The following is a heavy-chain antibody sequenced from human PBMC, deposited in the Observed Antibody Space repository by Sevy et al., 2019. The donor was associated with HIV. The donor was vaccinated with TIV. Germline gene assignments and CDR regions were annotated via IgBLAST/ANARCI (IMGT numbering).Heavy chain of an antibody. Sequence: ASVKVSCKASGYTFTGYYMHWVRQAPGQGLEWMGRINPNSGGTNYAQKFQGRVTMTRDTSISTAYMELSRLRSDDTAVYYCASHYQRGIVGATGRVAFDIWGQGTMVTVSS. CDR1: GYTFTGYY. V-gene: IGHV1-2*06. D-gene: IGHD1-26*01. CDR3: ASHYQRGIVGATGRVAFDI. CDR2: INPNSGGT. J-gene: IGHJ3*02.